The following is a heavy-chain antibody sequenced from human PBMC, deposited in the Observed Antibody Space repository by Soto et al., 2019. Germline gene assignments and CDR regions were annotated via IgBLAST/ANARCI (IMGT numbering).Heavy chain of an antibody. CDR3: AKSGGHYYLYDAFDI. Sequence: QVHLVESGGGVVQPGRSLRLSCAASRFTFSDYGMHWVRQAPGKGLEWVAVISSDGSKRYYPDSVKGRFTISRDNSRNTLWLKMISLRAEDTAVYYCAKSGGHYYLYDAFDIWGQGTMVTVSS. CDR2: ISSDGSKR. D-gene: IGHD1-26*01. J-gene: IGHJ3*02. CDR1: RFTFSDYG. V-gene: IGHV3-30*18.